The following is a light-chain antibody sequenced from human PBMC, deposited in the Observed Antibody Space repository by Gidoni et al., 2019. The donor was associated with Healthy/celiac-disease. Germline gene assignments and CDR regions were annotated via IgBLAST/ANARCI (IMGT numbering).Light chain of an antibody. J-gene: IGLJ1*01. V-gene: IGLV1-44*01. CDR1: SSNIGSNT. CDR3: AAWDDSLNGYV. CDR2: SNN. Sequence: SVLPQPPSAYGSPGQRVTISCSGSSSNIGSNTVNWYQQRPGTAPKLLIYSNNQRPSGVPDRFSGSKSGTSASLAISGLQSEDEADYYCAAWDDSLNGYVFGTGTKVTVL.